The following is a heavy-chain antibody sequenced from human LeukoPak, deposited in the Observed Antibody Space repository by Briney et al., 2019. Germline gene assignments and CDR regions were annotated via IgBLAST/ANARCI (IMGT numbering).Heavy chain of an antibody. CDR3: ARSHSVWTSFDY. CDR1: SGSISSYY. CDR2: IYYSGST. Sequence: SSETLSLTCTVSSGSISSYYWSWIRQPPGAGLEWIGYIYYSGSTNYNPSLKSRVTISVDTSKNQFSLKLHSATAADTAVYYCARSHSVWTSFDYWGQGTLVTVSS. J-gene: IGHJ4*02. V-gene: IGHV4-59*01. D-gene: IGHD3/OR15-3a*01.